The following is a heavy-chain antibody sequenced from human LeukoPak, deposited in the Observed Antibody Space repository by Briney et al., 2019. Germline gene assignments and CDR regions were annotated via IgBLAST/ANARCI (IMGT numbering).Heavy chain of an antibody. Sequence: GGSLRLSCAASGFTFSSYEMNWVRQAPGKGLEWVSYISSSGSTIYYADSVKGRFTISRDNAKNSLYLQMNSLRAEDTAVYYCASRSIAAAGAFDYWGQGTLVTVSS. J-gene: IGHJ4*02. CDR1: GFTFSSYE. CDR2: ISSSGSTI. V-gene: IGHV3-48*03. D-gene: IGHD6-13*01. CDR3: ASRSIAAAGAFDY.